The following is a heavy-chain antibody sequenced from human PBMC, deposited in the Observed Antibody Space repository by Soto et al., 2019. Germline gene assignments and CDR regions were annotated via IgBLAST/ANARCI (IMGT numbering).Heavy chain of an antibody. CDR3: ARAYSSSDDFDY. V-gene: IGHV1-2*04. CDR2: INPNSGGT. Sequence: QVQLVQSGAEVKKPGASVKVSCKASGYAFTDYYMHWVRQAPGQGLEWMGWINPNSGGTNYAQKFQGWVTMTRDTSISTAYMELIRDDTAVYYCARAYSSSDDFDYWGQGTLVTVSS. J-gene: IGHJ4*02. CDR1: GYAFTDYY. D-gene: IGHD3-22*01.